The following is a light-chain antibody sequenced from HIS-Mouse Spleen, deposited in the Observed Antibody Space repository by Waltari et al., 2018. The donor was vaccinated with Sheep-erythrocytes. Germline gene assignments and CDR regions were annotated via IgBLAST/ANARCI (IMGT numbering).Light chain of an antibody. Sequence: QSALTQPRSVSGSPGPSVTISCTGTSSDVGGYNYVSWYQQHPGKAPKLMIEDVSKRPSGVPDRFSGSKSGNTASLTISGLQAEDEADYYCCSYAGSYNHVFATGTKVTVL. CDR1: SSDVGGYNY. CDR3: CSYAGSYNHV. J-gene: IGLJ1*01. V-gene: IGLV2-11*01. CDR2: DVS.